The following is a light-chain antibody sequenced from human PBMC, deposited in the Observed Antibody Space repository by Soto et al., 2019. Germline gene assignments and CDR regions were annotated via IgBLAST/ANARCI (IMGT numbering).Light chain of an antibody. CDR3: QQYENLPMT. CDR2: DAS. CDR1: QDIRKY. Sequence: DIHMTQSPSSLSGSVGDRVTITCQASQDIRKYLNWYHQKPGEAPKLLIYDASTLETGVTSRFRGSGSGTGLTFTISGLQPEDVGTYYCQQYENLPMTFGQGTRLEIK. V-gene: IGKV1-33*01. J-gene: IGKJ5*01.